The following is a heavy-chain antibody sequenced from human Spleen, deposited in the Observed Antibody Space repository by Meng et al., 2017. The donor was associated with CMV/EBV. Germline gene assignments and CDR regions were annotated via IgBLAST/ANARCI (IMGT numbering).Heavy chain of an antibody. V-gene: IGHV3-30*02. J-gene: IGHJ6*02. Sequence: GESLKISCAASGFMFRNSAMHWVRQAPGKGLEWVAFIRYDGATNHYADSVKGRFTISRDNSESTLSLQMTSLRTEDTAVYHCAKDPTDYDTYWGGDYSGMDVWGQGTTVTVSS. CDR3: AKDPTDYDTYWGGDYSGMDV. D-gene: IGHD4-17*01. CDR1: GFMFRNSA. CDR2: IRYDGATN.